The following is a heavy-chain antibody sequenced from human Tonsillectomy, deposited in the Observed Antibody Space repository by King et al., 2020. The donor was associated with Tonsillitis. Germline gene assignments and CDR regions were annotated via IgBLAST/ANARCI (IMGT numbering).Heavy chain of an antibody. CDR2: IYTNGTS. V-gene: IGHV4-4*07. D-gene: IGHD6-13*01. CDR1: GASITNYN. CDR3: ARLQQLVNAFDI. Sequence: VQLQESGPGLVKPSETLSLTCTVSGASITNYNWSWIRQPAGKGLEWIGLIYTNGTSNSNPSLKTRVTMSVDTSKKHFSLKLSAVTAPDAALYYCARLQQLVNAFDIWGQGAVVTVSS. J-gene: IGHJ3*02.